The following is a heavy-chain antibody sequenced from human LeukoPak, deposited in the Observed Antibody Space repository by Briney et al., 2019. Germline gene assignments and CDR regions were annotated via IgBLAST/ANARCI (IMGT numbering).Heavy chain of an antibody. CDR2: INPSGGST. CDR1: GYTFTSYY. CDR3: ARGPLYYYDSSGYFAY. V-gene: IGHV1-46*01. Sequence: ASVRVSCKASGYTFTSYYMHWVRQAPGQGLEWMGIINPSGGSTSYAQKFQGRVTMTRDMSTSTVYMELSSLRSEDTAVYYCARGPLYYYDSSGYFAYWGQGTLVTVSS. J-gene: IGHJ4*02. D-gene: IGHD3-22*01.